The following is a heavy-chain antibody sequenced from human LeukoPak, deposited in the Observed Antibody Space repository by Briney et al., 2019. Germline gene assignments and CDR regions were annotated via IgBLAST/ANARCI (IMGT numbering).Heavy chain of an antibody. D-gene: IGHD2-21*01. CDR1: GGSISSSY. CDR3: ARRRKVVRAGFDY. V-gene: IGHV4-34*01. Sequence: PSETLSLTCTVSGGSISSSYWSWIRQTPGKGLEWIGEINHSGTTNYNPSLKSRVTMSVDTSKDQFSLKLMSVTAADTGVYYCARRRKVVRAGFDYWGQGTRVIVSS. J-gene: IGHJ4*02. CDR2: INHSGTT.